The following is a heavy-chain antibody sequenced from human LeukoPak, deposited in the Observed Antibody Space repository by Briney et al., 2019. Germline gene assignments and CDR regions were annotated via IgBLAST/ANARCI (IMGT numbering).Heavy chain of an antibody. D-gene: IGHD6-13*01. V-gene: IGHV4-34*01. CDR1: GGSFSGYY. J-gene: IGHJ5*02. CDR2: INHSGST. Sequence: SETLSLTCAVYGGSFSGYYWSWIRQPPGKGLEWIGEINHSGSTNYNPSLKSRVTISVDTSKNQFSLKLSSVTAADTAVYYCAXXXISLAAAGGRNWFDPWGQGTLVTVSS. CDR3: AXXXISLAAAGGRNWFDP.